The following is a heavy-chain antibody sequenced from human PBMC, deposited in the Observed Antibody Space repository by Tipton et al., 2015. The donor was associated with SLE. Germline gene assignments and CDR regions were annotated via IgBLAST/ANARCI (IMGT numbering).Heavy chain of an antibody. Sequence: LRLSCTVSGGSISSGGYYWSWLRQHPGKGLEWIGYIYYSGSTYYNPSLKSRVTISVDTSKNQFSLKLSSVTAADTAVYYCARVAVAAARLGYWGQGTLVTVTS. CDR1: GGSISSGGYY. D-gene: IGHD6-13*01. V-gene: IGHV4-31*02. J-gene: IGHJ4*02. CDR3: ARVAVAAARLGY. CDR2: IYYSGST.